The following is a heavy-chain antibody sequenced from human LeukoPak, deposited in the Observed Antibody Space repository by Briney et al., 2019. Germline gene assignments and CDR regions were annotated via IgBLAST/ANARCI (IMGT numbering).Heavy chain of an antibody. CDR1: GFTFSSYS. D-gene: IGHD3-22*01. J-gene: IGHJ3*02. Sequence: GGSPRLSCAASGFTFSSYSMNWVRQAPGKGLEWVSSISSSSSYIYYADSVKGRFTISRDNAKNSLYLQMNSLRAEDTAVYYCARSYYDSSGYYVKDDAFDIWGQGTMVTVSS. CDR3: ARSYYDSSGYYVKDDAFDI. V-gene: IGHV3-21*01. CDR2: ISSSSSYI.